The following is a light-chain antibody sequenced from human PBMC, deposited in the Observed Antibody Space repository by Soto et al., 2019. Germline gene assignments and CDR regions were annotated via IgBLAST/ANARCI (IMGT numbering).Light chain of an antibody. J-gene: IGKJ4*01. V-gene: IGKV3-15*01. CDR2: GAS. CDR1: QSVSSN. Sequence: EIVMTQSPATLSVSPGERATLSCRASQSVSSNLAWYQQKPGQAPRLLIYGASTRATGIPARFSGSGSGTEYTLTFSSLQSEDFAVYYCQQYNILLALIFGGGTKVEIK. CDR3: QQYNILLALI.